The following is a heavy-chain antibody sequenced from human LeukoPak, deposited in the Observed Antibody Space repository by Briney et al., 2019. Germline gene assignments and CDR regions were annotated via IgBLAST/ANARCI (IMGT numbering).Heavy chain of an antibody. D-gene: IGHD3-22*01. CDR3: ASYSSGYYYLIDY. J-gene: IGHJ4*02. V-gene: IGHV4-4*02. CDR1: GGSISSSNW. Sequence: SETLSLTCAVSGGSISSSNWWSWVRQPPGKGLEWIGEIYHSGSTNYNPSLKSRVTISVDKSKNQFSLKLSSVTAADTAVYYCASYSSGYYYLIDYWGQGTLVTVSS. CDR2: IYHSGST.